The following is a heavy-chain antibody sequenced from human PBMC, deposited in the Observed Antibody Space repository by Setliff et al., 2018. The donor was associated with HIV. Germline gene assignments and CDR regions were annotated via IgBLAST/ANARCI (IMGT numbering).Heavy chain of an antibody. Sequence: PGGSLRLSCAASGFTFNSYAMHWVRQAPGKGLERVAVIWYDGSKKYYGDSVKGRFTISRDESKNTLYLQMDSLRAEDTAAYYCAKDSSSGYYYYYLDVWGKGTTVTVSS. CDR3: AKDSSSGYYYYYLDV. CDR2: IWYDGSKK. D-gene: IGHD6-6*01. V-gene: IGHV3-33*03. CDR1: GFTFNSYA. J-gene: IGHJ6*03.